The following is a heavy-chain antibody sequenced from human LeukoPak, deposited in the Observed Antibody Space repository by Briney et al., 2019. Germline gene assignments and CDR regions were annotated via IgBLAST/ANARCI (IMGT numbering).Heavy chain of an antibody. Sequence: SETLSLTCTVSGGSISSHHWSWIRQPPGRGLEWIGYIYYSGNTNHNPSLKSRVTISMDTSKNQFSLRLSSVTTADTAVYYCARDRDYGGIDYWGQGTLVTVSS. J-gene: IGHJ4*02. V-gene: IGHV4-59*11. CDR3: ARDRDYGGIDY. D-gene: IGHD4-23*01. CDR2: IYYSGNT. CDR1: GGSISSHH.